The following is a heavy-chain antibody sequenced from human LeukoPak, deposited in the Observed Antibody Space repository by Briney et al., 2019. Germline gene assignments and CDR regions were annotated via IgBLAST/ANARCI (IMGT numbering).Heavy chain of an antibody. CDR3: TNPFHIVWLSLAVAGTVDY. J-gene: IGHJ4*01. Sequence: PGGSLRLSCAASGFTFSSYGMHWVRQAPGKGLEWVAVISHDGSNKYYADSVKGRFTISRDNAKNTLYLQMNSLRAEDTAVYYCTNPFHIVWLSLAVAGTVDYWGQGTLVTVSS. V-gene: IGHV3-30*18. CDR2: ISHDGSNK. CDR1: GFTFSSYG. D-gene: IGHD6-13*01.